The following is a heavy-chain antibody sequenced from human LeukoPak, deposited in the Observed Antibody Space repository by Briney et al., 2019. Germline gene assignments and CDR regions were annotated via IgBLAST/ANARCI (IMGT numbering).Heavy chain of an antibody. CDR3: ARPYCSSTSCLDFDP. Sequence: ASVKVACKASGYTFTSYDINWVRQATGQGLEWMGWMNPNSGNTGYAQKFQGRVTMTRNTSISTAYMELSSLRSEDTAVYYCARPYCSSTSCLDFDPWGQGTLVTVSS. CDR1: GYTFTSYD. J-gene: IGHJ5*02. V-gene: IGHV1-8*01. D-gene: IGHD2-2*01. CDR2: MNPNSGNT.